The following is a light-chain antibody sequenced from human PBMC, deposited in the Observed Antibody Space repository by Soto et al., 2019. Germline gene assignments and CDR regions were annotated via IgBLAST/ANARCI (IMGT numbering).Light chain of an antibody. CDR1: NSDVGAYNF. CDR3: SSFTTYNTRV. CDR2: EVN. Sequence: QSALTQPASVSGSPGQSIAISCTGTNSDVGAYNFVSWYQQYPGKAPKLIIHEVNNRPSGVSDRFSGSKSGNTASLTISGLQADDEADYNCSSFTTYNTRVFGTGTKVTVL. J-gene: IGLJ1*01. V-gene: IGLV2-14*01.